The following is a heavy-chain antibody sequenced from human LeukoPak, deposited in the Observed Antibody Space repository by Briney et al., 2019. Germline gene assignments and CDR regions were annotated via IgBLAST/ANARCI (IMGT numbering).Heavy chain of an antibody. CDR2: ISSSSSYI. CDR1: GFTFSSYS. CDR3: AREYCRGGSCYFAFDI. J-gene: IGHJ3*02. D-gene: IGHD2-15*01. Sequence: PGGSLRLSCPASGFTFSSYSMNWVRQAPGKGLEWVSSISSSSSYIYYADSVKGRFTISRDNAKNSLYLQMNSLRAEDTAVYYCAREYCRGGSCYFAFDIWGQGTMVTVSS. V-gene: IGHV3-21*01.